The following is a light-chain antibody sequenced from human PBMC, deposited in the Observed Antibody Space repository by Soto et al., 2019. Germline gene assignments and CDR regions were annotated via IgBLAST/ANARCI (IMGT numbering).Light chain of an antibody. J-gene: IGKJ4*01. CDR3: QQRSNWPLT. V-gene: IGKV3-11*01. CDR2: DAS. CDR1: QSVSSY. Sequence: EIELTQSPSTLSLSPGERATLSCRASQSVSSYLAWYQQKPGKAPRLLIYDASNRATGIPARFSGSGSGTDFTLTISSLQPEDVAVYYCQQRSNWPLTFGGGTKVEIK.